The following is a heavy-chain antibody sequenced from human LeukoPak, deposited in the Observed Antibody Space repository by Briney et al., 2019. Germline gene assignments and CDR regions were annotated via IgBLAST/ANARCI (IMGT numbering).Heavy chain of an antibody. CDR1: GFTFSSYW. CDR2: INSDGSST. D-gene: IGHD3-10*01. CDR3: ARERVRGVITRYNWFDP. V-gene: IGHV3-74*01. J-gene: IGHJ5*02. Sequence: PGGSPRLSCAASGFTFSSYWMHWVRQAPGKGLVWVSRINSDGSSTSYADSVKGRFTISRDNAKNTLYLQMNSLRAKDTAVYYCARERVRGVITRYNWFDPWGQGTLVTVSS.